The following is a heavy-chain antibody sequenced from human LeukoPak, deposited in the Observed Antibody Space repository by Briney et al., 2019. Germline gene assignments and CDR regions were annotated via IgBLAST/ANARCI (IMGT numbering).Heavy chain of an antibody. Sequence: GGSLRLSCAASGFTFSSYEMNWVRQAPGKGLEWVSYISSSGSTIYCADSVKGRFTISRDNAKNSLYLQMNSLRAEDTAVYYCAREAFTMVRGVEVYGMDVWGKGTTVTVSS. V-gene: IGHV3-48*03. CDR1: GFTFSSYE. D-gene: IGHD3-10*01. CDR2: ISSSGSTI. CDR3: AREAFTMVRGVEVYGMDV. J-gene: IGHJ6*04.